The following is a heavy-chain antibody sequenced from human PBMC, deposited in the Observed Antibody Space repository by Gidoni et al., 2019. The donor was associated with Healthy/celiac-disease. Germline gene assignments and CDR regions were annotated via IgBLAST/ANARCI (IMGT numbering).Heavy chain of an antibody. CDR1: GFTFSHDW. CDR2: IKSKTDGGTT. J-gene: IGHJ4*02. V-gene: IGHV3-15*07. CDR3: TTDLELGYCSGGSCHGGYY. D-gene: IGHD2-15*01. Sequence: EVQLVESGGGLVKPGGSLRLSCAASGFTFSHDWLNWVRQAPGKGLEWVGRIKSKTDGGTTDYAAPVKGRFTISRDDSKNTLYLQMNSLKTEDTAVYYCTTDLELGYCSGGSCHGGYYWGQGTLVTVSS.